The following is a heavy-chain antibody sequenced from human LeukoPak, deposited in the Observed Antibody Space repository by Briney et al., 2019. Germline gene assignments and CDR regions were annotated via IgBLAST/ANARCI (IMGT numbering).Heavy chain of an antibody. V-gene: IGHV4-30-2*01. CDR3: ARRKYYDFWSGYFIEGRPKGYFDY. J-gene: IGHJ4*02. Sequence: PSQTLSLTCAVSGGSISSGGYSWSWIRQPPGTGLEWIGYINHSGSTNYNPSLKSRVTISVDTSKNQFSLKLSSVTAADTAVYYCARRKYYDFWSGYFIEGRPKGYFDYWGQGTLVTVSS. CDR2: INHSGST. D-gene: IGHD3-3*01. CDR1: GGSISSGGYS.